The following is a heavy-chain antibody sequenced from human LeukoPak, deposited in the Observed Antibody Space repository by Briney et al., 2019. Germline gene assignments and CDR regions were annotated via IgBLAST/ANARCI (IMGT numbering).Heavy chain of an antibody. CDR2: INYSGTT. CDR3: AGGGQWLAFDQ. CDR1: GGSISRYY. D-gene: IGHD6-19*01. J-gene: IGHJ4*02. Sequence: SETLSLTCTVSGGSISRYYWSWIRQPPGQGLEWIGYINYSGTTNYNPSLKYRVTISVDTSQNQFSLKLRSVTAADTAVYYCAGGGQWLAFDQWGQGNLVTVSS. V-gene: IGHV4-59*01.